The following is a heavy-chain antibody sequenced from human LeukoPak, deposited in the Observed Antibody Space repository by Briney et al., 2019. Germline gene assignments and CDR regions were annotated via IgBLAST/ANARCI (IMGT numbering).Heavy chain of an antibody. CDR3: ASSPRGVGPQDY. CDR1: GFTFSSYS. V-gene: IGHV3-21*01. J-gene: IGHJ4*02. Sequence: GGSLRLSCAASGFTFSSYSMNWVRQAPGKGLEWVSSISSSSSYIYYADSVKGRFTISRDNAKNSLYLQMNSLRAEDTAVYYCASSPRGVGPQDYWGQRTLVTVSS. D-gene: IGHD1-26*01. CDR2: ISSSSSYI.